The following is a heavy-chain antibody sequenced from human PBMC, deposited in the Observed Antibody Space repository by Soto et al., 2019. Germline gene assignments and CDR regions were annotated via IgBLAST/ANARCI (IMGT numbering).Heavy chain of an antibody. J-gene: IGHJ4*01. Sequence: QVQLQESGPGLVKPSETLSLTCTVSGGSVSSGSYYWSWIRQPPGKGLEWIGYIYYSGSTNYNPSLNSRVTISVDTSKNQFSRKLSSVTAADTAVYYCARYSSSWSNFDYWGHGTLVTVSS. CDR3: ARYSSSWSNFDY. V-gene: IGHV4-61*01. CDR1: GGSVSSGSYY. CDR2: IYYSGST. D-gene: IGHD6-13*01.